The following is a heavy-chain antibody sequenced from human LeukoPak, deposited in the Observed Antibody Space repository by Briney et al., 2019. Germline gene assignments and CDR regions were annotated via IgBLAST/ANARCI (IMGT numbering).Heavy chain of an antibody. CDR1: GYSISSGYY. CDR2: IYHSGST. D-gene: IGHD3-22*01. Sequence: SETLSLTCTVSGYSISSGYYWGWIRQPPGKGLEWIGSIYHSGSTYYNPSLKSRVTISVDTSKNQFSLKLSSVTAADTAVYYCARDPIFGHYDSRGVGYWGQGTLVTVSS. CDR3: ARDPIFGHYDSRGVGY. V-gene: IGHV4-38-2*02. J-gene: IGHJ4*02.